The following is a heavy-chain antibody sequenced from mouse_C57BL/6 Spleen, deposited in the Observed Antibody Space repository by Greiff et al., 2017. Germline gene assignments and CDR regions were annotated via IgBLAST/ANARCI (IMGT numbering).Heavy chain of an antibody. D-gene: IGHD2-5*01. CDR1: GYAFSSSW. CDR2: IYPGDGDT. Sequence: QVQLQQSGPELVKPGASVKISCKASGYAFSSSWMNWVKQRPGKGLEWIGRIYPGDGDTNYNGKFKGKATLTADKSSSTAYMQLNSLSSEDSAVYFCARSWYSNYFAMDYWGQGTSVTVSS. V-gene: IGHV1-82*01. J-gene: IGHJ4*01. CDR3: ARSWYSNYFAMDY.